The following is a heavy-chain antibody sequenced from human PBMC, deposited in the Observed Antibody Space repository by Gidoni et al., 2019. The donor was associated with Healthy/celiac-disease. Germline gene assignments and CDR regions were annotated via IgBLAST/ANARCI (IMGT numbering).Heavy chain of an antibody. V-gene: IGHV3-30*03. Sequence: QVQLVESGGGVVQPGRSLRLSCAASGFTFSSYGMHWVRQAPGKGLEWVAVISYDGSNKYYADSVKGRFTISRDNSKNTLYLQMNSLRAEDTAVYYCARLLTGYYRSDYWGQGTLVTVSS. D-gene: IGHD3-9*01. CDR1: GFTFSSYG. J-gene: IGHJ4*02. CDR2: ISYDGSNK. CDR3: ARLLTGYYRSDY.